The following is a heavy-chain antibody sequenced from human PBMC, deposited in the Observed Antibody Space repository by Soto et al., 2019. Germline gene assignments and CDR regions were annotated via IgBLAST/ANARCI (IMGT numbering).Heavy chain of an antibody. CDR1: GFSFYSYA. J-gene: IGHJ6*02. CDR2: ISGSGDST. V-gene: IGHV3-23*01. D-gene: IGHD4-17*01. Sequence: EVHLLESGGGLVQPGGSLRLSCAASGFSFYSYAMTWVRQAPGKALEWVSTISGSGDSTYYADSVKGRFSISRDNYKNTLSLQMNSLRAENTAVYFCARVWERTVTTRNYFYGIDVWGRGTTVTVSS. CDR3: ARVWERTVTTRNYFYGIDV.